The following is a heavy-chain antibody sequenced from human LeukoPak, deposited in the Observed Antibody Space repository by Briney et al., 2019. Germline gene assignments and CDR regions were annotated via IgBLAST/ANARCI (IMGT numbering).Heavy chain of an antibody. D-gene: IGHD6-19*01. CDR1: GDSISGYY. J-gene: IGHJ4*02. CDR3: AGRSRSGWYYDY. CDR2: IYYSGST. Sequence: SETLSLTCTVSGDSISGYYWSWIRQPPGKGLEWIGYIYYSGSTNYNPSLKSRVTISVDTSKNQLSLKLSTVTAADTAVYFCAGRSRSGWYYDYWGQGTLVTVSS. V-gene: IGHV4-59*01.